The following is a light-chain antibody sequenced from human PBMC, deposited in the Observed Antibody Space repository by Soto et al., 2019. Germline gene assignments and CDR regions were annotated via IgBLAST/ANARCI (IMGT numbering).Light chain of an antibody. CDR2: HAS. CDR1: QSSNW. V-gene: IGKV1-5*01. J-gene: IGKJ1*01. Sequence: DIQMTQSPSTLPASVGDRVTITCRASQSSNWLAWYQQKPGTAPKLLIYHASTLESGVPSRFSGSGSGTEFTLTISSLQPDDFATYYCQQYNSYSFGQGTKVEMK. CDR3: QQYNSYS.